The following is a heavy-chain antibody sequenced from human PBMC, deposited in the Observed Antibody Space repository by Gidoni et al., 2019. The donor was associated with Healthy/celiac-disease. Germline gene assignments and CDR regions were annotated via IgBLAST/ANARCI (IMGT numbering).Heavy chain of an antibody. J-gene: IGHJ4*02. CDR3: AKDLTGSGNYAAPGY. Sequence: EVQLVESGGGLVQLGRSLRLSCAASGLRSADYAMHWVRQAPGKGLEWVSGISWNSGSIGYADSVKGRFTISRDNAKSSLYLQMNSLRAEDTALYYCAKDLTGSGNYAAPGYWGQGTLVTVSS. D-gene: IGHD3-10*01. CDR1: GLRSADYA. CDR2: ISWNSGSI. V-gene: IGHV3-9*02.